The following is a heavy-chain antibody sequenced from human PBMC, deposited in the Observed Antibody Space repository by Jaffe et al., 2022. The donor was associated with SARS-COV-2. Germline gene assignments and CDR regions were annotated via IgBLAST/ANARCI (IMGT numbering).Heavy chain of an antibody. CDR1: GFTFSNHA. CDR2: IGARGATI. Sequence: EVQLLESGGGLAQPGGSLRLSCAASGFTFSNHAMSWVRQAPGKGLEWVSLIGARGATIYYADSLKGRFTISRDNSKNTVYLHMNSLRDEDTAVYFCARGRWQPLYYFDYWGQGALVTVSS. D-gene: IGHD3-16*01. J-gene: IGHJ4*02. V-gene: IGHV3-23*01. CDR3: ARGRWQPLYYFDY.